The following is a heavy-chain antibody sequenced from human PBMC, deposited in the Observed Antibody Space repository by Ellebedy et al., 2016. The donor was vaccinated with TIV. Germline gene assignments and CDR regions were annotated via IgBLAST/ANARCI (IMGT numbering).Heavy chain of an antibody. CDR3: ARVSPGGWTLYYYYYGMDV. D-gene: IGHD6-19*01. J-gene: IGHJ6*02. CDR1: GYSISSGYY. V-gene: IGHV4-38-2*02. Sequence: SETLSLTXTVSGYSISSGYYWGWIRQPPGKGLEWIGSIYHSGSTYYNPSLKSRVTISVDTSKNQFSLKLSSVTAADTAVYYCARVSPGGWTLYYYYYGMDVWGQGTTVTVSS. CDR2: IYHSGST.